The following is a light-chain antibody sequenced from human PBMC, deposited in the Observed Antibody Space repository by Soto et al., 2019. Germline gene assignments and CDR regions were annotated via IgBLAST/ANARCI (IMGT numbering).Light chain of an antibody. CDR3: QQYYSFPWT. CDR2: AAS. J-gene: IGKJ1*01. CDR1: QGIRND. V-gene: IGKV1-6*01. Sequence: AIKMTQSPSSLSASVGDRVTITCRASQGIRNDLGWYQQKPGKATKLLIHAASSLQSGVPSRFSGSGSGTDFTLTISCLQSEDFATYYCQQYYSFPWTFGQGTKVDIK.